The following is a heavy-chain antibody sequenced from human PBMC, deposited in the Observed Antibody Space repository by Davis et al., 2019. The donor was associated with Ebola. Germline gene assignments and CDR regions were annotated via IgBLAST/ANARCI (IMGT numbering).Heavy chain of an antibody. D-gene: IGHD4-23*01. CDR3: ARGGYTTTVVTPDY. CDR1: GFTFSSYW. J-gene: IGHJ4*02. CDR2: INSDGSST. V-gene: IGHV3-74*01. Sequence: GESLKISCAASGFTFSSYWMHWVRQAPGKGLVWVSHINSDGSSTSYADSVKGRFTISRDNAKNTLYLQMNSLRAEDTAVYYCARGGYTTTVVTPDYWGQGTLVTVSS.